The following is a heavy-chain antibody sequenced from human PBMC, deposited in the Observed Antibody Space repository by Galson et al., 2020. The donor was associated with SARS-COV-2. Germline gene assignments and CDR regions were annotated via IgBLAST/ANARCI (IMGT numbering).Heavy chain of an antibody. V-gene: IGHV3-11*01. CDR2: ITHNNSTI. CDR1: GFTFSDYY. Sequence: GGSLRLYCAASGFTFSDYYMSWIRQAPGKGLESVSYITHNNSTIYYADSVKGRFTISRDNAKNSLYLQMNSLRAKDTAVYYCARDLYGSGGNCHAYGMDVWGQGTTVTVSS. CDR3: ARDLYGSGGNCHAYGMDV. D-gene: IGHD2-15*01. J-gene: IGHJ6*02.